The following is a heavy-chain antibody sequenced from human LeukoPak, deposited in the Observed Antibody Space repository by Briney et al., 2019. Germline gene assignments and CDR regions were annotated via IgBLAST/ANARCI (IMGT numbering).Heavy chain of an antibody. J-gene: IGHJ4*02. CDR3: RRDIFGSCSYPDF. CDR1: GFAFNTYA. CDR2: IWHDGSHK. D-gene: IGHD3-10*01. Sequence: GSLTLSCAASGFAFNTYAMHWVRQAPGQGLEWVGLIWHDGSHKFYSHSVRGRFTISRDNSKNTVSLQMNKLRAEDTAVYYCRRDIFGSCSYPDFWGQGTLVTVSS. V-gene: IGHV3-33*01.